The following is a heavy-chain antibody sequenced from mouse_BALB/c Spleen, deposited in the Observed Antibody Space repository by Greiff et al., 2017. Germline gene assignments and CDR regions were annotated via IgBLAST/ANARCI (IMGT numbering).Heavy chain of an antibody. Sequence: EVKLMESGGGLVQPGGSLKLSCAASGFTFSSYTMSWVRQTPEKGLEWVAYISSGSSTIYYADTVKGRFTISRDNPKNTLFLQMTSLRSEDTAMYYCAREELVTTVPFAYWGQGTLVTVSA. J-gene: IGHJ3*01. CDR2: ISSGSSTI. CDR3: AREELVTTVPFAY. V-gene: IGHV5-17*02. D-gene: IGHD1-1*01. CDR1: GFTFSSYT.